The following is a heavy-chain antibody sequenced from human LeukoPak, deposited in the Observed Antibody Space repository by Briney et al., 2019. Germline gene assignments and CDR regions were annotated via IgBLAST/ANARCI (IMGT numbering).Heavy chain of an antibody. J-gene: IGHJ6*02. Sequence: GGSLRLSCAASGFTFSSYWMSWVRQAPGRGLEWVANIKQDGSEEVYVGSVKGRFTISRDNAKNSLFLQMSTLRAEDTAVYYCARDPYSSTWSYGMDVWGQGTTVTVSS. D-gene: IGHD6-6*01. CDR1: GFTFSSYW. V-gene: IGHV3-7*05. CDR3: ARDPYSSTWSYGMDV. CDR2: IKQDGSEE.